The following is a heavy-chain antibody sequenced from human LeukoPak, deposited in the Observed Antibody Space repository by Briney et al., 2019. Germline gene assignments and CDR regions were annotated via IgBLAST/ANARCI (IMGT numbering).Heavy chain of an antibody. Sequence: PGGSLRLSRAASGFTFTTYSMTGVRQAPGKGLEWVSTVSRDGTSTFYADSVKGRFTISRDNSKNTLYLEMSSLRVEDTAVYYCTKDGFDSGRHFLNCFDPWGKGTLVTVSS. V-gene: IGHV3-23*01. CDR2: VSRDGTST. CDR3: TKDGFDSGRHFLNCFDP. D-gene: IGHD3-10*01. J-gene: IGHJ5*02. CDR1: GFTFTTYS.